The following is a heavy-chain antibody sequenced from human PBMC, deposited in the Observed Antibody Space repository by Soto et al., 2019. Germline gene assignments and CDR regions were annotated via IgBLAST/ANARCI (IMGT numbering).Heavy chain of an antibody. CDR2: IAPIINIP. CDR1: GGTFSTYT. CDR3: ARAMCFGGSCYLEV. D-gene: IGHD2-15*01. J-gene: IGHJ4*02. Sequence: QVQLVQSGAEVKKPGSSVKVSCKASGGTFSTYTISGVRQAPGQGLEWMGRIAPIINIPDYSQNFQGRVTITADKSTTTAYIELSSIRSEETAVYYCARAMCFGGSCYLEVWGQGTLVTVSS. V-gene: IGHV1-69*02.